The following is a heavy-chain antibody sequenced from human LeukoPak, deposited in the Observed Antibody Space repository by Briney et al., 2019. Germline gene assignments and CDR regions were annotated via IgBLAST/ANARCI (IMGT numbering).Heavy chain of an antibody. D-gene: IGHD6-13*01. V-gene: IGHV4-59*01. CDR2: IYYSGST. Sequence: PSETLSLTCTVSGGSISSYYWSWIRQPPGKGLEWIGYIYYSGSTNYNPSLKSRATISVDTSKNQFSLKLSSVTAADTALYFCAKESGGGSSPTWFDPWGQGTLVTVSA. CDR1: GGSISSYY. CDR3: AKESGGGSSPTWFDP. J-gene: IGHJ5*02.